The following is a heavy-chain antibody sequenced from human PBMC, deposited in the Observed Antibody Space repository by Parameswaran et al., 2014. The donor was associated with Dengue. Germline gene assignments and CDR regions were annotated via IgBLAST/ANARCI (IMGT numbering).Heavy chain of an antibody. D-gene: IGHD6-13*01. Sequence: VRQAPGKGLEWVSAISGSGGSTYYADSVKGRFTISRDNSKNTLYLQMNSLRAEDTAVYYCAKSQGGRAGGDYGMDVWGQGTTVTVSS. J-gene: IGHJ6*02. V-gene: IGHV3-23*01. CDR3: AKSQGGRAGGDYGMDV. CDR2: ISGSGGST.